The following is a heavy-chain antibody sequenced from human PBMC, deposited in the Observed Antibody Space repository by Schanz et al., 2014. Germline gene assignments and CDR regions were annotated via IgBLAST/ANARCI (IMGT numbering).Heavy chain of an antibody. CDR3: ARVPYGSGSYWDY. CDR2: ISASGGST. V-gene: IGHV3-23*01. Sequence: EGQLLESGGGLIQPGGSLRLSCAASGFTFSSYAMSWVRQAPGKGLEWVSTISASGGSTYYADSVKGRFTMSRDNSKNTLYLQMNSLRAGDTAVYYCARVPYGSGSYWDYWGQGTLVTVSS. J-gene: IGHJ4*02. D-gene: IGHD3-10*01. CDR1: GFTFSSYA.